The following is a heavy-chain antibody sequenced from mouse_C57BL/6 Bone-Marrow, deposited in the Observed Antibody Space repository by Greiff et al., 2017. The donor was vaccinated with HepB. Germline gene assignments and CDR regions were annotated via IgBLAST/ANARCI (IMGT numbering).Heavy chain of an antibody. D-gene: IGHD1-1*01. CDR2: INSDGGST. CDR1: EYEFPSHD. CDR3: ARHYYYGALYYFDY. Sequence: DVKLVESGGGLVQPGESLKLSCESNEYEFPSHDMSWVRKTPEKRLELVAAINSDGGSTYYPDTMERRFIISRDNTKKTLYLQMSSLRSEDTALNYCARHYYYGALYYFDYWGQGTTLTVSS. V-gene: IGHV5-2*01. J-gene: IGHJ2*01.